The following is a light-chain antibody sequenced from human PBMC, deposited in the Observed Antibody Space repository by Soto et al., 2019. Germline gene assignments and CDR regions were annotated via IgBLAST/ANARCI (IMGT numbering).Light chain of an antibody. CDR2: SNS. CDR3: QSYDSSLSGHVV. J-gene: IGLJ2*01. V-gene: IGLV1-40*01. CDR1: SSNIGAGYD. Sequence: QSVLTQPPSVSGAPGQRVTISFTGSSSNIGAGYDVHWYQQLPGTAPKLLIYSNSNRPSGVPDRFSGSKSGTSASLAITGLQAEDEADYYCQSYDSSLSGHVVFGGGTKLTVL.